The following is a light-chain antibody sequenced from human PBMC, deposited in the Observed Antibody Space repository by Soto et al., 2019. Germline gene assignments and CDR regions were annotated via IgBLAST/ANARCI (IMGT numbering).Light chain of an antibody. CDR2: GAS. V-gene: IGKV3-15*01. Sequence: EIVRTQSPATLSVSPGERATLSCRASQSVSTNLAWYQQKPGHAPRILIYGASTRATGIPARFSGSGSGTEFNLTISRLQSEDFAVYYCQQYNNWTLTFGGGTKVDIK. J-gene: IGKJ4*01. CDR3: QQYNNWTLT. CDR1: QSVSTN.